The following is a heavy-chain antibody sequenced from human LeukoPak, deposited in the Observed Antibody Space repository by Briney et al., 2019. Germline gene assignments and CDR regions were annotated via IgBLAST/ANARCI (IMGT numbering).Heavy chain of an antibody. CDR1: GGSFSGYY. J-gene: IGHJ5*02. CDR2: INHSGST. D-gene: IGHD4-17*01. V-gene: IGHV4-34*01. Sequence: PSETLSLTCAVYGGSFSGYYWSWIRQPPGKGLEWIGEINHSGSTNYNPSLKSRVTISVDTSKHQFSLKVSSVTAADTAVYYCARGLDYDWFDPWGQGTLVTVSS. CDR3: ARGLDYDWFDP.